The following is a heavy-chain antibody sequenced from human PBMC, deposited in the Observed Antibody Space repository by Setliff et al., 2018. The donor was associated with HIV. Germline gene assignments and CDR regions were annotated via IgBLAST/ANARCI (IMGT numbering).Heavy chain of an antibody. CDR1: GDSVNDRSYF. CDR2: FYYNGDS. Sequence: PSETLSLTCTVSGDSVNDRSYFWGWIRQPPGKGLEWIGTFYYNGDSRYNPSLKSRVTISVDTSKNQFSLKLSSVTAADTAVYYCARDRSVPGTYRYFDYWGQGTLVTVSS. CDR3: ARDRSVPGTYRYFDY. D-gene: IGHD2-2*01. J-gene: IGHJ4*02. V-gene: IGHV4-39*07.